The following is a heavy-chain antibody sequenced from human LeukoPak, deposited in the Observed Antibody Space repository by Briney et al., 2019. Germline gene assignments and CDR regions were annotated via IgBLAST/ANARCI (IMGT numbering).Heavy chain of an antibody. V-gene: IGHV3-74*01. D-gene: IGHD5-18*01. CDR2: ISTDARTI. CDR1: GFAFSSNW. CDR3: AKVRGGYTYGGYFDG. Sequence: PGGSLRLSCAASGFAFSSNWMHWVRQAPGKGLVWVSHISTDARTITYADFVKGRFTISRDNAKNTLYLQMNSLRAEDTAAYFCAKVRGGYTYGGYFDGWGQGTLVTVSS. J-gene: IGHJ4*02.